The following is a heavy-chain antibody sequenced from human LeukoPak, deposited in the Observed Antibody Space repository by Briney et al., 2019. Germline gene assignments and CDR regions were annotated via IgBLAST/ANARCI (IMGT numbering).Heavy chain of an antibody. J-gene: IGHJ4*02. Sequence: GGSLRLSCAASGFTFSTYWMHWVRQAPGKGLVWVSRIDTDGSSTVYAASVKGRFTISRDNAKNTLYLQMNSLRAEDTAVYYCARGRYSSSPPDCWGQGTLVTVSS. CDR2: IDTDGSST. CDR1: GFTFSTYW. V-gene: IGHV3-74*01. CDR3: ARGRYSSSPPDC. D-gene: IGHD6-6*01.